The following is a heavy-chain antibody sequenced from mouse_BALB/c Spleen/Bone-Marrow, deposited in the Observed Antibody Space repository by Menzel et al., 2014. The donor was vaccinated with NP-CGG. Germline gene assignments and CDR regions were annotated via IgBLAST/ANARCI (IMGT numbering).Heavy chain of an antibody. J-gene: IGHJ2*01. CDR3: SRYRLGTWFDC. V-gene: IGHV14-3*02. CDR1: GFNIKDTY. CDR2: IDPANGNT. D-gene: IGHD2-14*01. Sequence: VQLKESGAELVKPGASVKLSCTASGFNIKDTYMHWVKQRPEQGLEWIGRIDPANGNTKYDPKFQGKATITADTSSNTAYLQLSSLTSEDTAVYYCSRYRLGTWFDCRVQATALTVTS.